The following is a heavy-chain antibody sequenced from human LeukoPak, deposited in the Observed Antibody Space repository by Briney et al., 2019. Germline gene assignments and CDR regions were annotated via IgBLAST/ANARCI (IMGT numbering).Heavy chain of an antibody. Sequence: QPGGSLRLSCAASGFTFSNYWMNWVRQAPGKGMEWVAIIEKDGSEILYVDSVQGRFTISRDNAKNSLYLQMNSLRAEDTAVYYCARGLYYGMDVWGQGTTVTVSS. CDR3: ARGLYYGMDV. CDR1: GFTFSNYW. CDR2: IEKDGSEI. V-gene: IGHV3-7*04. J-gene: IGHJ6*02.